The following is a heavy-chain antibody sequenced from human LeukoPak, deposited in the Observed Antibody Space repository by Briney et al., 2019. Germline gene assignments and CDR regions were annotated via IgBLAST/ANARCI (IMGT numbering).Heavy chain of an antibody. D-gene: IGHD1-26*01. J-gene: IGHJ4*02. V-gene: IGHV4-39*01. Sequence: PLQTLSLTCTVSGGSISSGSYYWGWIRQPPGKGLEWIGSIYYSGSTYYNPSLKSRVTISVDTSKNQFSLKLSSVTAADTAVYYCARPRAELVGAMDYWGQGTLVTVSS. CDR2: IYYSGST. CDR3: ARPRAELVGAMDY. CDR1: GGSISSGSYY.